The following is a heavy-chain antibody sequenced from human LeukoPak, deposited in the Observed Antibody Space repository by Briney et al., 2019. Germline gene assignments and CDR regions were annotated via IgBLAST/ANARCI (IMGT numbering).Heavy chain of an antibody. J-gene: IGHJ4*02. CDR3: AMSVGHYYFDY. Sequence: ASVKVSCKASGYTFIGYHMHWVRQDPGQGFEWMGWINPNSGGTDYAQKFQGGVTMTRDTSINTAYMEVSRLTSDDTAVYYCAMSVGHYYFDYWGQGTLVTVSS. V-gene: IGHV1-2*02. CDR1: GYTFIGYH. D-gene: IGHD5/OR15-5a*01. CDR2: INPNSGGT.